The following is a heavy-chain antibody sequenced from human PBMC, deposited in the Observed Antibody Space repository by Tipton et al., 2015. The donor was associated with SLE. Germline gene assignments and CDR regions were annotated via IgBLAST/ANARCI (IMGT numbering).Heavy chain of an antibody. CDR2: ISYDGSYQ. Sequence: QLVQSGGGVVQPGRSLRLSCAASGFTFSSYGMHWVRQAPGKGLEWVAVISYDGSYQYYADSVKGRFTISRDNSKNMLYLQMNSLRAEDAAVYYCARDTPHFYWGQGTLVTVSS. CDR1: GFTFSSYG. CDR3: ARDTPHFY. J-gene: IGHJ4*02. V-gene: IGHV3-33*08.